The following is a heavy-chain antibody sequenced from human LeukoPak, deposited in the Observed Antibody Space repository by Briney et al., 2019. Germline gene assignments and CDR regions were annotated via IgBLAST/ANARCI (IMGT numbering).Heavy chain of an antibody. D-gene: IGHD5-24*01. V-gene: IGHV1-69*05. Sequence: ASVKVSCKASGGTFSSYAISWVRQAPGQGLEWMGGIIPIFGTANYAQKFQGRVTITTDESTSTAYMELSSLRSEDTAVYYCARTSRDGYNYYYYYYMDVWGKGTTVTVSS. CDR2: IIPIFGTA. CDR3: ARTSRDGYNYYYYYYMDV. J-gene: IGHJ6*03. CDR1: GGTFSSYA.